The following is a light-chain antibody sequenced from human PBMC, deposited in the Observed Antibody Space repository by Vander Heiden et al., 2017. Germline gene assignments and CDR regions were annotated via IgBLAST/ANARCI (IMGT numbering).Light chain of an antibody. CDR1: QIISSW. CDR2: KAS. CDR3: QQYNSYWT. J-gene: IGKJ1*01. Sequence: DIQMTQSPSTLSASVGGRVTITCRARQIISSWLAWYQQKPGKAPKLLIYKASSLESGVPSRFSGSGSGTEFTLTINSLQPDDSATYYCQQYNSYWTFGQGTKVEIK. V-gene: IGKV1-5*03.